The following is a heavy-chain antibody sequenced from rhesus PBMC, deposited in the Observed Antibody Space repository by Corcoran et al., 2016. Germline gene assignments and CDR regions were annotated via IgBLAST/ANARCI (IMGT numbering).Heavy chain of an antibody. Sequence: QLQLQESGPGLVKPSETLSLTCTVSGYSISSVYGWSWIRQPPGKGLEWIGYISYSGSTSYNPSPKSRVTISRETAKNQFSLKLRSVTAADTAVYYCAREIPLGYCTGSGCSPEYYFDYWGQGVLVTVSS. J-gene: IGHJ4*01. D-gene: IGHD2-21*01. CDR1: GYSISSVYG. CDR2: ISYSGST. CDR3: AREIPLGYCTGSGCSPEYYFDY. V-gene: IGHV4-122*02.